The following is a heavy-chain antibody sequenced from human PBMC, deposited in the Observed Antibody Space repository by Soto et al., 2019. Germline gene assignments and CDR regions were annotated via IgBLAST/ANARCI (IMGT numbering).Heavy chain of an antibody. J-gene: IGHJ6*02. V-gene: IGHV5-51*01. Sequence: GESLKISCKGSGYSFTSYWIGWVRQMPGKGLEWMGIIYPADSDTRYSPSFQGQVTISADKSISTAYLQWSTLKASDTAIYYCARHIVVTGPDVWGQGTTVTVSS. CDR1: GYSFTSYW. CDR2: IYPADSDT. CDR3: ARHIVVTGPDV. D-gene: IGHD3-22*01.